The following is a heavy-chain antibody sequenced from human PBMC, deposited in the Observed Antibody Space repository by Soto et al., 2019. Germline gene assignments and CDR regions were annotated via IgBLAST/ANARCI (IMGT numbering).Heavy chain of an antibody. Sequence: QLQLQESGPGLVKPSETLSLTCTVSGGSISSSSYYWGWIRQPPGKGLEWIGSIYYSGSTYYNPSLKSRVAISVDTSKNQFSLKLSSVTAADTAVYYCARQSCITMVRGVMLYWFDPWGQGTLVTVSS. CDR3: ARQSCITMVRGVMLYWFDP. D-gene: IGHD3-10*01. CDR2: IYYSGST. CDR1: GGSISSSSYY. V-gene: IGHV4-39*01. J-gene: IGHJ5*02.